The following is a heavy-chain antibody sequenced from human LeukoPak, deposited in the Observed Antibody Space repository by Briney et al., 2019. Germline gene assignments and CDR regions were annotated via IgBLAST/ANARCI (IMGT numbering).Heavy chain of an antibody. CDR1: GFTFSSYA. J-gene: IGHJ4*02. V-gene: IGHV3-23*01. Sequence: GGSLRLPCAASGFTFSSYAMSWVRQAPGKGLEWVSAISGSGGSTYYADSVKGRFTISRDNSKNTLYLQMNGLRAEDTAVYYCAKDISSGYYFDDYWGQGTLVTVSS. CDR3: AKDISSGYYFDDY. D-gene: IGHD3-22*01. CDR2: ISGSGGST.